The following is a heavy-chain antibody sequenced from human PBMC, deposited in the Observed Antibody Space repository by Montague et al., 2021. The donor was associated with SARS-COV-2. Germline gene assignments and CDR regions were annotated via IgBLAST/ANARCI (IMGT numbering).Heavy chain of an antibody. CDR2: IYDSGST. CDR1: GGSISSNNYY. D-gene: IGHD2-2*01. Sequence: SETLSLTCTVSGGSISSNNYYWDWIRQPPGKGLEWIGSIYDSGSTYYNPSLKSRVTISVDTSKNQFSLKLSSVTAADTAVYYCARSQDCSTTSCHFDYWGQGTLVTVSS. V-gene: IGHV4-39*01. J-gene: IGHJ4*02. CDR3: ARSQDCSTTSCHFDY.